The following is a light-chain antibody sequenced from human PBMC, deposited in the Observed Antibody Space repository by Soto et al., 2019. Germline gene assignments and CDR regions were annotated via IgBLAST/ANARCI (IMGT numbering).Light chain of an antibody. CDR1: QGISNY. Sequence: DIQMTQSPSSLSASVGDRVTITCRASQGISNYLAWYQQTPGEAPKLLIYDASALPRGVPARFSGSGSGTKFTLTIASLQPDDFAAYYCQQYETLPGTFGPGTKVDIK. CDR2: DAS. J-gene: IGKJ1*01. CDR3: QQYETLPGT. V-gene: IGKV1-16*01.